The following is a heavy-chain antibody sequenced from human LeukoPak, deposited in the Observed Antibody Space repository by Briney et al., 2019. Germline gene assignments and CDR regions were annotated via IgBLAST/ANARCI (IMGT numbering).Heavy chain of an antibody. CDR3: ARDTVARYCSSTSCYEGWYFDL. J-gene: IGHJ2*01. V-gene: IGHV4-4*02. Sequence: SGTLSLTCAVSGGSTSSSNWWSWVRQPPGKGLEWIGEIYHSGSTNYNPSLKSRVTISVDKSKNQFSLKLSSVTAADTAVYYCARDTVARYCSSTSCYEGWYFDLWGRGTLVTVSS. D-gene: IGHD2-2*01. CDR2: IYHSGST. CDR1: GGSTSSSNW.